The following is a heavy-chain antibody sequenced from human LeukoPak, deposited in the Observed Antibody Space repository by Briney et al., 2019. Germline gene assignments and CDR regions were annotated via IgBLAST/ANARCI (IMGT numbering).Heavy chain of an antibody. V-gene: IGHV2-5*01. CDR1: GFSLSTPGVG. D-gene: IGHD4-11*01. J-gene: IGHJ4*02. CDR2: IYWNDDN. CDR3: AHYGPYRFTYYFGY. Sequence: SSPMLVKPPNTLTLTYTFSGFSLSTPGVGVGWIRQTPGKALEWLALIYWNDDNRYSPSLRSRLTIIKDTSKNLVVLIMANMDPADTATYHCAHYGPYRFTYYFGYWRRATPVTVSS.